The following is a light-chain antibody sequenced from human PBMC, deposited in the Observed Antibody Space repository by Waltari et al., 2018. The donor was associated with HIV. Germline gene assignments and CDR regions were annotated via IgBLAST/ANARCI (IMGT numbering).Light chain of an antibody. CDR1: GQNIGAGSA. J-gene: IGLJ2*01. CDR2: GNN. CDR3: QSYDSGSSGSV. V-gene: IGLV1-40*01. Sequence: QSVLTQPTSVSGAPGQRVTSCCTGSGQNIGAGSAVTWYQQLPGTAPKLLMYGNNNRASRVPDRFSGSKFGPSASLAITGLQAEDEAYYSCQSYDSGSSGSVFGGGTKLTVL.